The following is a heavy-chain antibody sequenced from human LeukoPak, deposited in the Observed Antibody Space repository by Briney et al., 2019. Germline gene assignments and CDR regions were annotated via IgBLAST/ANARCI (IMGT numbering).Heavy chain of an antibody. J-gene: IGHJ5*02. Sequence: PSATLSLTCTVSGGSISSAAYYWGWVRQPPGKGLDWIRSIYYTGTTYYSPSLQTRATLSFDTSKNQFSLKLTSVTAVDTAVYFCARRPIAAGNNWFDPWGQGTLVTVSS. CDR2: IYYTGTT. V-gene: IGHV4-39*01. CDR3: ARRPIAAGNNWFDP. CDR1: GGSISSAAYY. D-gene: IGHD6-13*01.